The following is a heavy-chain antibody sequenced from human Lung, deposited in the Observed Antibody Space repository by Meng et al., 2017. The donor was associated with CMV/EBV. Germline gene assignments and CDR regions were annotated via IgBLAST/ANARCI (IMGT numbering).Heavy chain of an antibody. Sequence: KLARQASHYTLPCYRRDWFALAPGQGLEWMAGLGAHNGDTSHAPKFHVRVTVTADRPTATAYLELRNLRSDDTGVYYCAKGTPVRRYTENWGQGTLVTVSS. CDR2: LGAHNGDT. J-gene: IGHJ4*02. CDR3: AKGTPVRRYTEN. V-gene: IGHV1-18*01. D-gene: IGHD1-1*01. CDR1: HYTLPCYR.